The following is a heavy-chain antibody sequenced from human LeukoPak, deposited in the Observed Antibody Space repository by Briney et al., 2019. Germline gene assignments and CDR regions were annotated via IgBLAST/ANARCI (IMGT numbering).Heavy chain of an antibody. D-gene: IGHD6-19*01. Sequence: SQTLSLTCTVSGGSISSGGYYWSWIRQHPGKGLEWIGYIYYSGSTYHNPSLKSRVTISVDTSKNQFSLKLSSVTAADTAVYYCARGNGRWLVRRLFDYWGQGTLVTVSS. CDR2: IYYSGST. CDR3: ARGNGRWLVRRLFDY. J-gene: IGHJ4*02. CDR1: GGSISSGGYY. V-gene: IGHV4-31*03.